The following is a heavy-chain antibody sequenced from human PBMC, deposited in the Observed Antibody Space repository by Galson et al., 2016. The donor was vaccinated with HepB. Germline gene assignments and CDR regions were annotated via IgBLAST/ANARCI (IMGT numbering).Heavy chain of an antibody. CDR1: GFTFSIYG. CDR2: TWYDEINK. J-gene: IGHJ6*02. V-gene: IGHV3-33*01. CDR3: ARASQPYCSSTSCYAGYYHYYGMDV. D-gene: IGHD2-2*01. Sequence: SLRLSCAASGFTFSIYGMHWVRQAPGKGLEWVAVTWYDEINKYYADSVKGRFTISRDYSKNTLYLQMNSLGVDDTAVYYCARASQPYCSSTSCYAGYYHYYGMDVWGQGTTVTVSS.